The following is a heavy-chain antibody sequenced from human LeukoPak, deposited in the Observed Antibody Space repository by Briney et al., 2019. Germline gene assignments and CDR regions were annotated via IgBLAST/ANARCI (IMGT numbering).Heavy chain of an antibody. CDR2: MFYTGST. Sequence: SETLSLTCTVSGGSISSMSYYWGWIRQPPGKGLEWIGSMFYTGSTYYNPSLKNRLTMSVDTSKNQLSLKLSSVTAADTAVYYCARRKDFWSGLINYWGQGTLVTVSS. CDR1: GGSISSMSYY. CDR3: ARRKDFWSGLINY. J-gene: IGHJ4*02. V-gene: IGHV4-39*01. D-gene: IGHD3-3*01.